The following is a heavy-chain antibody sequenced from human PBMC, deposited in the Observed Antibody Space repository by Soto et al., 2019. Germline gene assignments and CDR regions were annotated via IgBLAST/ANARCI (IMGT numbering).Heavy chain of an antibody. CDR2: ISSTSSTI. CDR1: GFTFSSYS. V-gene: IGHV3-48*02. D-gene: IGHD6-13*01. CDR3: ARESSSYNWFDP. J-gene: IGHJ5*02. Sequence: EVQLVESGGGLVQPGGSLRLSCAASGFTFSSYSMNWVRQAPGKGLEWVSYISSTSSTIYFADSVKGRFTISRDNAKNSLYLQMISLGDEDTAVYYCARESSSYNWFDPWGQGTLVTVSS.